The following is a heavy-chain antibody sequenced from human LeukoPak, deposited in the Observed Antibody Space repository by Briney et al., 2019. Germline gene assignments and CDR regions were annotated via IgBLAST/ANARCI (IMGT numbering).Heavy chain of an antibody. Sequence: GASVKVSCKASGGTFSSYAISWVRQAPGQGLEWMGGIIPIFGTANYAQKFQGRVTITADESTSTAYMELSSLRSEDTTVYYCARQRAYIAAAGTPFDYWGQGTLVTVSS. CDR3: ARQRAYIAAAGTPFDY. D-gene: IGHD6-13*01. V-gene: IGHV1-69*13. J-gene: IGHJ4*02. CDR1: GGTFSSYA. CDR2: IIPIFGTA.